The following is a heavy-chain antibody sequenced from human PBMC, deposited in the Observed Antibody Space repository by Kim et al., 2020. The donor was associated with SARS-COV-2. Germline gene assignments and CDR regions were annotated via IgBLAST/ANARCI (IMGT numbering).Heavy chain of an antibody. CDR3: ARGGICGGDCQPFDY. V-gene: IGHV1-18*04. J-gene: IGHJ4*02. CDR2: ISAYNGNT. D-gene: IGHD2-21*02. Sequence: ASVKVSCKASGYTFTSYGISWVRQAPGQGLEWMGWISAYNGNTNYAQKLQGRVTMTTDTSTSTAYMELRSLRSDDTAVYYCARGGICGGDCQPFDYWGQGTLVTVSS. CDR1: GYTFTSYG.